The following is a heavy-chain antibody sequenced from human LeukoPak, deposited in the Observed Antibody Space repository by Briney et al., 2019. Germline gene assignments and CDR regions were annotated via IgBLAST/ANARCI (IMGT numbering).Heavy chain of an antibody. CDR2: INHSGST. J-gene: IGHJ4*02. CDR3: ARVSPYPDPNFDY. CDR1: GGSFSGYY. Sequence: SETLSLTCAVYGGSFSGYYWSWIRQPPGKGLEWIGEINHSGSTNYNPSFKSRVTISVDTSKNQFSLKLSSVTAADTAVYYCARVSPYPDPNFDYWGQGTLVTVSS. V-gene: IGHV4-34*01.